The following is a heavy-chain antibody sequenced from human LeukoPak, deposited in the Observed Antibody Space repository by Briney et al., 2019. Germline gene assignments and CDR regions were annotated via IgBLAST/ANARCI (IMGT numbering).Heavy chain of an antibody. V-gene: IGHV3-74*01. D-gene: IGHD5-12*01. J-gene: IGHJ4*02. Sequence: PGGSLRLSCAASGFIFSNYWMHWVRQDPGKGLVWVSRINNDGRTTNYADSVKGRFTISRDNAKNTLYLQMNSLRAEDTAVYYCGRDQGTVAIDYWGQGTLVTVSS. CDR3: GRDQGTVAIDY. CDR2: INNDGRTT. CDR1: GFIFSNYW.